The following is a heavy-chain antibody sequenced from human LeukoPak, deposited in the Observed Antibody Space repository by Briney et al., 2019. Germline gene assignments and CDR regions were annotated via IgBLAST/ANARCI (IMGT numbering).Heavy chain of an antibody. Sequence: PSETLSLTCTVSGGSISSYYWSWIRQPPGKGLEWIGYIYYSGSTNYNPSLKSRVTISVDTSKNQFSLQLNSVTPEDTAVYYCARGPLMDYWGQGTLVTVSS. D-gene: IGHD3-16*01. CDR1: GGSISSYY. CDR3: ARGPLMDY. J-gene: IGHJ4*02. V-gene: IGHV4-59*12. CDR2: IYYSGST.